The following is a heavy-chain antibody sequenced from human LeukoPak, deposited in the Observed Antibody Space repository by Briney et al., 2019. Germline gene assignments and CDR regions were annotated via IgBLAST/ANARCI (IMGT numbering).Heavy chain of an antibody. D-gene: IGHD2-15*01. Sequence: ASVKVSCKGSGYTFTNYAVHWVRQAPGQRLELLGWINPGNGDTKYSQNFQGRVTVTSDTSAATAYVELNSLTSEDTAVYYCARERWHCRVNCYSVYYYALDVWGQGTTVTVSS. CDR2: INPGNGDT. V-gene: IGHV1-3*01. J-gene: IGHJ6*02. CDR3: ARERWHCRVNCYSVYYYALDV. CDR1: GYTFTNYA.